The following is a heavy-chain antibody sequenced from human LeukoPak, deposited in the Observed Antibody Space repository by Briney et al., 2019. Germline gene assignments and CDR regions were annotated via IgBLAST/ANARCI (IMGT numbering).Heavy chain of an antibody. Sequence: GGSLRLSCAASGFTFSSYAMSWVRQAPGKGLEWVSAISGSGGSTYYADSVKGRFTISRDNSKNTLYLQMNSLRAEDTAVYYCAKDPRLTTVTRVFDYWGQGTLVTVSS. CDR3: AKDPRLTTVTRVFDY. CDR2: ISGSGGST. V-gene: IGHV3-23*01. J-gene: IGHJ4*02. CDR1: GFTFSSYA. D-gene: IGHD4-17*01.